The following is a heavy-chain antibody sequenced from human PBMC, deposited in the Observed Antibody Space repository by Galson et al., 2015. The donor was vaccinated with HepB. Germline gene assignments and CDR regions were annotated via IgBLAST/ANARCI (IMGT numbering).Heavy chain of an antibody. D-gene: IGHD3-22*01. V-gene: IGHV3-23*01. J-gene: IGHJ4*02. CDR2: ITGTGGNT. CDR1: GFTFSSYA. Sequence: LRLSCAASGFTFSSYAMSWVRQAPGKGLEWVSSITGTGGNTYYADSVKGRFTISRDNSKNMLYLQMKSLRAEDTAEYYCAKDEQGRVGITYYFDYWGQGTLVTVSS. CDR3: AKDEQGRVGITYYFDY.